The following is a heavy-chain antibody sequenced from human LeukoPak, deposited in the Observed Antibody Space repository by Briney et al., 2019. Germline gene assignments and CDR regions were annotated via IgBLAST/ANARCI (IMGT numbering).Heavy chain of an antibody. V-gene: IGHV3-74*01. CDR1: GFTYSSYW. Sequence: GGSLRHSCAAPGFTYSSYWMHWVRQAPGKGLLWVSRINSEGSSTCYADSVKGRFTISRDNAKSTLYLQRNRMRSEDTAMYYCAIYDYYDSSGYKIAEYFQHWGQGTLVTVSS. J-gene: IGHJ1*01. CDR2: INSEGSST. CDR3: AIYDYYDSSGYKIAEYFQH. D-gene: IGHD3-22*01.